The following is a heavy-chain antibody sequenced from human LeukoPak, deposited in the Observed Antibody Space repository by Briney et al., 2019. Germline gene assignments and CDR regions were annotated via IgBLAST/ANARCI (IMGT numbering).Heavy chain of an antibody. CDR2: MWYDGSNK. CDR3: ARSQYSSSWYGWFDP. J-gene: IGHJ5*02. D-gene: IGHD6-13*01. Sequence: PGGSLRLSCAASGFTFSSYGMHWVRQVPGKGLEWVAVMWYDGSNKHYADSVKGRFTISRDNSKNTLYLQMNSLRVEDTAVYCCARSQYSSSWYGWFDPWGQGTLVTVSS. CDR1: GFTFSSYG. V-gene: IGHV3-33*01.